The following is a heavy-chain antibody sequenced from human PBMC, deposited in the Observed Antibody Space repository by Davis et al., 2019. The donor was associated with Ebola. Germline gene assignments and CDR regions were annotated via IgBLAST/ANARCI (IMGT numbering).Heavy chain of an antibody. CDR2: IYYNGRT. J-gene: IGHJ2*01. Sequence: SETLSLTCSVSGGSISSGTYYWGWVRQPPGKGLEWIGSIYYNGRTYYSSSLEGRATFLLDTSKNQFSLKLRSVTAADTAVYFCARLSGLFSSSSGALYFDLWGRGTLVSVSS. V-gene: IGHV4-39*07. D-gene: IGHD6-6*01. CDR3: ARLSGLFSSSSGALYFDL. CDR1: GGSISSGTYY.